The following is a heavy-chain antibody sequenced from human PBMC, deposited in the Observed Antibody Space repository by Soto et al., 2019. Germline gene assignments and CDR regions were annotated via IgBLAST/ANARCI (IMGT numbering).Heavy chain of an antibody. Sequence: SVKVSCKASGGTFGNSAISWVRQAPGQGLEWTGGIIPIFPTPDYAQNFQGRLTISADESTSTAYMELTSLRSEDTAVYYCARDKDRQQLGGNYYYDIDVWGQ. J-gene: IGHJ6*02. D-gene: IGHD3-3*02. CDR3: ARDKDRQQLGGNYYYDIDV. CDR1: GGTFGNSA. CDR2: IIPIFPTP. V-gene: IGHV1-69*13.